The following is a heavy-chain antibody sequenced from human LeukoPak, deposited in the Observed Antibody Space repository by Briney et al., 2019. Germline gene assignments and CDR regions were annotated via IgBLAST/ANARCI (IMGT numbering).Heavy chain of an antibody. CDR3: ARARDIVVSSNIYYFDY. CDR1: GDSISSGGYY. J-gene: IGHJ4*02. Sequence: SETLSLTCTVSGDSISSGGYYWNWIRQHPGKGLEWIGFIYYSGSTYHNPSLKSRVSISVDTSKEQFSLKLSSVTAADTAVYYCARARDIVVSSNIYYFDYWGQGTPVTVSS. CDR2: IYYSGST. V-gene: IGHV4-31*03. D-gene: IGHD2-2*01.